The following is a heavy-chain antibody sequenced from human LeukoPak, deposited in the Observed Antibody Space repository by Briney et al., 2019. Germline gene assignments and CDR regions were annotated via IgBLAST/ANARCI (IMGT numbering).Heavy chain of an antibody. D-gene: IGHD3-22*01. CDR3: ARSHCSGNYCYSDWYFDL. V-gene: IGHV3-7*03. Sequence: GGSLRLSCAASGFTFSSHWMSWIRQAPGKGLEWVAKINKNGGAKDYVDFVKGRFTISRDTAKNSLYLQMNSLSAEDTAVYYCARSHCSGNYCYSDWYFDLWGRGTQVTVSS. CDR1: GFTFSSHW. CDR2: INKNGGAK. J-gene: IGHJ2*01.